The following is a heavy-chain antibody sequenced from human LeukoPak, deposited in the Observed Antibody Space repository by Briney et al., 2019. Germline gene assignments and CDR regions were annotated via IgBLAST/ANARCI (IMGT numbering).Heavy chain of an antibody. CDR2: INPNSGGT. Sequence: ASVKVSCKASGYTFTGYYMHWVRQAPGQGLEWMGWINPNSGGTNYAQKFQGRVTMTRDTPISTAYMELSRLRSDDTAVYYCARDSGIAANFDYWGQGTLVTVSS. J-gene: IGHJ4*02. CDR1: GYTFTGYY. CDR3: ARDSGIAANFDY. D-gene: IGHD6-13*01. V-gene: IGHV1-2*02.